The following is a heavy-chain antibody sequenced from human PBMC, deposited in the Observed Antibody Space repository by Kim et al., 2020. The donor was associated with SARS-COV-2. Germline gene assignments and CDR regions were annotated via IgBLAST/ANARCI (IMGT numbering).Heavy chain of an antibody. CDR3: ARAKMGYCSGGSCYAFDY. CDR1: GGSISSGDYY. CDR2: IYYSGST. D-gene: IGHD2-15*01. J-gene: IGHJ4*02. V-gene: IGHV4-30-4*01. Sequence: SETLSLTCTVSGGSISSGDYYWSWIRQPPGKGLEWIGYIYYSGSTYYNPSLKSRVTISVDTSKNQFSLKLSSVTAADTAVYYCARAKMGYCSGGSCYAFDYWGQGTLVTVSS.